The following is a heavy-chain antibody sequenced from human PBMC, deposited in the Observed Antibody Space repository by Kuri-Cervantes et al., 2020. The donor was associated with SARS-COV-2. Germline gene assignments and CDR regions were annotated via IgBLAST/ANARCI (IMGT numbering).Heavy chain of an antibody. J-gene: IGHJ6*02. Sequence: LSLSCAASGFTFSSYGMHWVRQAPGKGLEWVAVIWYDGSNKYYADSVKGRFTISRDNSKNTLYLQMNSLRAEDTAVYYCARDRLWPPTGGYYYGMDVWGQGTTVTVSS. CDR2: IWYDGSNK. V-gene: IGHV3-33*01. D-gene: IGHD3-10*01. CDR1: GFTFSSYG. CDR3: ARDRLWPPTGGYYYGMDV.